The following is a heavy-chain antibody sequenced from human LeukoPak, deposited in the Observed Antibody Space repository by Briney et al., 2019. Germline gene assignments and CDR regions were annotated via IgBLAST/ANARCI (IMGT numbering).Heavy chain of an antibody. CDR1: GFTFDDYG. Sequence: GGSLRLSCAASGFTFDDYGMSWVRQAPGKGLEWVSGINWNGGSTGYADSVKGRFTISRDNAKNSLYLQMNSLRAEDTALCYCARAGWELDWFDPWGQGTLVTVSS. D-gene: IGHD1-26*01. CDR2: INWNGGST. V-gene: IGHV3-20*04. CDR3: ARAGWELDWFDP. J-gene: IGHJ5*02.